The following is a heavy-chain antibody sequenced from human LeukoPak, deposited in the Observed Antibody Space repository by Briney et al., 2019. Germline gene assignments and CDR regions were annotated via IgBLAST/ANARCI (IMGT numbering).Heavy chain of an antibody. CDR3: ARDPPIAAAGVVPYYFDY. V-gene: IGHV3-30*04. D-gene: IGHD6-13*01. CDR2: ISYDGSNK. Sequence: PGGSLRLSCAASGFTFSSYAMHWVRQAPGKGLEGGAVISYDGSNKYYADSVKGRFTISRDNSKNTLYLQMNSLRAEDTAVYYCARDPPIAAAGVVPYYFDYWGQGTLVTVSS. J-gene: IGHJ4*02. CDR1: GFTFSSYA.